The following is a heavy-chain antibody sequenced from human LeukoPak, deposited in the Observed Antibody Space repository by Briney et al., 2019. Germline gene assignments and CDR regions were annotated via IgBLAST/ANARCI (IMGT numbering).Heavy chain of an antibody. Sequence: GESLRLSCAASGFTFSSYAMAWVRQAPGKGLEWVSTIGSSAGTTLYADSVKGRFTISRDNSKNTLYLQINSLRAEDTAVYYCAKDEGSSGLFWYFDYWGQGTLVTVSS. CDR3: AKDEGSSGLFWYFDY. J-gene: IGHJ4*02. V-gene: IGHV3-23*01. D-gene: IGHD6-19*01. CDR1: GFTFSSYA. CDR2: IGSSAGTT.